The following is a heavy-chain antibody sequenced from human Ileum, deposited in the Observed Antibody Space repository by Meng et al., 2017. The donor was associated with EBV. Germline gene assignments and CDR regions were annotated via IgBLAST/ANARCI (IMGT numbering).Heavy chain of an antibody. Sequence: QGRPHQWGTGLLKPSETLSLTCAVYGGSFNDYYWTWLRQPPGKGLEWIGEIDQSGYTKFNPSLSSRATISRDTSNNQFSLRLNSVTAADTALYYCARYGRCNGNSFYCFDPWGQGTLVTVSS. CDR1: GGSFNDYY. CDR3: ARYGRCNGNSFYCFDP. D-gene: IGHD4-23*01. CDR2: IDQSGYT. V-gene: IGHV4-34*01. J-gene: IGHJ5*02.